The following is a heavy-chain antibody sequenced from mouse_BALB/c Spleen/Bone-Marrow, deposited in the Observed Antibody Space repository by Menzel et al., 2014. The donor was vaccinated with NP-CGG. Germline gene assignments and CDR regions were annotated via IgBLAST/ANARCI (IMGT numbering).Heavy chain of an antibody. Sequence: VQRVESGAELARPGASVKLSCKASGYTFTSYWMQWVKQRPGQGLEWIGAIYPGDGDTRYTQKFKGKATLTADKSSSTAYMQLSLASEDSAVYYCARSSPYAMDYWGQGTSVTVSS. CDR1: GYTFTSYW. J-gene: IGHJ4*01. CDR3: ARSSPYAMDY. CDR2: IYPGDGDT. V-gene: IGHV1-87*01. D-gene: IGHD1-1*01.